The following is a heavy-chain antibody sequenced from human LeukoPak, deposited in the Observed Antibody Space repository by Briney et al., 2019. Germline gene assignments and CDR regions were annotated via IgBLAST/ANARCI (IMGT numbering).Heavy chain of an antibody. D-gene: IGHD3-10*01. CDR3: ARAVRGSRWYFDL. V-gene: IGHV4-39*07. CDR1: GGSISSSSDY. CDR2: IYYSGST. Sequence: SETLSLTCTVSGGSISSSSDYWGWIRQPPGKGLEWIGSIYYSGSTYYNPSLKSRVTISVDTSKNQFSLKLSSVTAADTAVYYCARAVRGSRWYFDLWGRGTLVTVSS. J-gene: IGHJ2*01.